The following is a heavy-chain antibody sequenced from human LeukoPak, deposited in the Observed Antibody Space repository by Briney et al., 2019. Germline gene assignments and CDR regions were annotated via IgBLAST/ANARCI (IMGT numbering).Heavy chain of an antibody. CDR1: AFTFNTIG. D-gene: IGHD2-2*01. Sequence: GGSVRFSCAASAFTFNTIGMAWVRPFPGKGLEWVAAITASGAGTYYADSVRGRFTISRDNYKNSLYLQIHRLRAEDTAVYYCVKDDGGVQYANWGQGTLVTVSS. CDR2: ITASGAGT. CDR3: VKDDGGVQYAN. V-gene: IGHV3-23*01. J-gene: IGHJ4*02.